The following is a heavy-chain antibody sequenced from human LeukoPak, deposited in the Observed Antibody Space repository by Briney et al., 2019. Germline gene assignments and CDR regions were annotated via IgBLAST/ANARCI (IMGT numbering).Heavy chain of an antibody. J-gene: IGHJ6*03. Sequence: SETLSLTCTVSGGSISSYYWSWIRQPPGEGLEWIGYIYYSGSTNYNPSLKSRVTISVDTSKNQFSLKLSSVTAADTAVYYCARDRSGYYMDVWGKGTTVTISS. CDR1: GGSISSYY. V-gene: IGHV4-59*01. CDR3: ARDRSGYYMDV. CDR2: IYYSGST. D-gene: IGHD3-10*01.